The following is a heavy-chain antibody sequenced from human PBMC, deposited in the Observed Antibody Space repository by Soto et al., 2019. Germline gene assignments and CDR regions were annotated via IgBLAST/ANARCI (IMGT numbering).Heavy chain of an antibody. D-gene: IGHD6-13*01. CDR1: GYTFTSYD. V-gene: IGHV1-8*01. J-gene: IGHJ4*02. Sequence: ASVKVSCKASGYTFTSYDINWVRQATGQGLEWMGWMNPNRSNTGYAQKFQGRVTMTRNTSISTAYMELSSLRSEDTAVYYCATQSYSSEQKTDYWGQGTLVTVSS. CDR3: ATQSYSSEQKTDY. CDR2: MNPNRSNT.